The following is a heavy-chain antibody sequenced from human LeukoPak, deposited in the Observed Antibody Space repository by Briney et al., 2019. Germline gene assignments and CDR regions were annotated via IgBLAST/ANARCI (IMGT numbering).Heavy chain of an antibody. V-gene: IGHV4-61*02. CDR2: IYTSGST. CDR1: GGSISSGSYY. CDR3: ARMADEYSSSHADS. Sequence: SETLSLTCTVSGGSISSGSYYWSWIRQPAGKGLEWIGRIYTSGSTNYNPSLKSRVTISVDTSKNQFSLKLSSVTAADTAVYYCARMADEYSSSHADSWGQGTLVTVSS. D-gene: IGHD6-6*01. J-gene: IGHJ4*02.